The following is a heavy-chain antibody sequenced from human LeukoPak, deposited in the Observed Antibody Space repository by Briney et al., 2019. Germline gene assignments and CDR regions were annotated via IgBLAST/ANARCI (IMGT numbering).Heavy chain of an antibody. J-gene: IGHJ3*02. CDR2: INHSGST. D-gene: IGHD2-2*03. CDR3: ARVGYCSSTSCLDAFDI. Sequence: PSETLSLTCAVYGGSFSGYYWSWIRQPPGKGLEWIGEINHSGSTNYNPSLKSRVTISVDTSKNQFSLKLSSVTAADTAVYYCARVGYCSSTSCLDAFDIWGQGTMVTVSS. V-gene: IGHV4-34*01. CDR1: GGSFSGYY.